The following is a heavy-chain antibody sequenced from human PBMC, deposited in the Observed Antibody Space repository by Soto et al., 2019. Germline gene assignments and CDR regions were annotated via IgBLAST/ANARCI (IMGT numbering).Heavy chain of an antibody. CDR2: ISGSGGST. Sequence: GGSLRLSCAASGFTFSSYAMSWVRQAPGKGLEWVSAISGSGGSTYYADSVKGRFTISRDNAKNTLYLQMNSLRAEDTAVYYCARDYDYIWGSYRYRHDAFDIWGQGTMVTVSS. J-gene: IGHJ3*02. CDR1: GFTFSSYA. V-gene: IGHV3-23*01. D-gene: IGHD3-16*02. CDR3: ARDYDYIWGSYRYRHDAFDI.